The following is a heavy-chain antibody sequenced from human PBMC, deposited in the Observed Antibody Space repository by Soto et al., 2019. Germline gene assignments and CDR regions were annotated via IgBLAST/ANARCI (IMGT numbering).Heavy chain of an antibody. V-gene: IGHV3-20*04. CDR2: MYWKGGNT. D-gene: IGHD5-18*01. CDR1: GFSIDDYG. CDR3: ATPAGYSYGYAYAY. J-gene: IGHJ4*02. Sequence: PGGSLRLSCATSGFSIDDYGMSWVRQVPGKRLEWVTGMYWKGGNTHYADTVKGRFTISRDNAKKSMYLQLDSLRAEDTVLYYCATPAGYSYGYAYAYWGQGTLVTVS.